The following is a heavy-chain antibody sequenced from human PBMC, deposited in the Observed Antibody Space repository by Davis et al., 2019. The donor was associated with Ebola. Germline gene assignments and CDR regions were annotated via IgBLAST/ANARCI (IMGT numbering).Heavy chain of an antibody. CDR1: GGSFSGYY. Sequence: SETLSLTCAVYGGSFSGYYWSWIRQPPGKGLEWIGSIYYSGSTYYNPSLKSRVTISVDTSKNQFSLKLRSVTAADTAVYYCARGVRYYYGSGRPYYYYGMDVWGQGTTVTVSS. J-gene: IGHJ6*02. CDR3: ARGVRYYYGSGRPYYYYGMDV. V-gene: IGHV4-34*01. D-gene: IGHD3-10*01. CDR2: IYYSGST.